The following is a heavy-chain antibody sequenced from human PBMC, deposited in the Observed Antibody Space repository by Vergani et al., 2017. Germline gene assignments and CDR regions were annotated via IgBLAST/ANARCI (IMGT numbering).Heavy chain of an antibody. J-gene: IGHJ1*01. CDR2: IYHSGST. V-gene: IGHV4-38-2*01. CDR3: ARPYGDYCAEYFQH. Sequence: QVQLQESGPGLVKPSETLYLTFAVSGYSISRGYYWGWIRQPPGKGLEWIGSIYHSGSTYYNPSLKSRVTISVDTSKNQFSLKLSSVTAADTAVYYCARPYGDYCAEYFQHWGQGTLVTVSS. CDR1: GYSISRGYY. D-gene: IGHD4-17*01.